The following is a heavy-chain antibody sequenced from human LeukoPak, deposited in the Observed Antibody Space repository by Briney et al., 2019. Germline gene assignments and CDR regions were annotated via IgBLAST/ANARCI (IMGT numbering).Heavy chain of an antibody. CDR3: ARXXVGXTDGVCYKGHLY. CDR1: RDYIRHIDYY. J-gene: IGHJ4*02. D-gene: IGHD2-8*01. Sequence: ETLXXXCSVSRDYIRHIDYYWVWIRQPPGKGLEWIGNVYKTGTTSYNPSLSSRVTMSIDTSKSQFSLRVNSVTAAGTAVYXXARXXVGXTDGVCYKGHLYWGQGTLVTVSS. CDR2: VYKTGTT. V-gene: IGHV4-39*07.